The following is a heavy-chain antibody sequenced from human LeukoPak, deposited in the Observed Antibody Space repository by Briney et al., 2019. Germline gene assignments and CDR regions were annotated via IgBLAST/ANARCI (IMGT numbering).Heavy chain of an antibody. CDR2: IYTSGST. CDR1: GGSISSGSYY. Sequence: SQTLSPTCTVSGGSISSGSYYWSWIRQPAGKGLEWIGRIYTSGSTNYNPSLKSRVTISVDTSKNQFSLKLSSVTAADTAVYYCARDGVWALGYWGQGTLVTVSS. J-gene: IGHJ4*02. D-gene: IGHD1-26*01. V-gene: IGHV4-61*02. CDR3: ARDGVWALGY.